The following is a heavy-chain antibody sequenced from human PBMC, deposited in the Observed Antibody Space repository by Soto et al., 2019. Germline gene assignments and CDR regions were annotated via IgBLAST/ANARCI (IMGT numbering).Heavy chain of an antibody. CDR3: AKDRTGLLWFGELFH. V-gene: IGHV3-30*18. CDR1: GFTFSSYG. CDR2: ISYDGSNK. J-gene: IGHJ4*02. D-gene: IGHD3-10*01. Sequence: QVQLVESGGGVVQPGRSLRLSCAASGFTFSSYGMHWVRQAPGKGLEWVAVISYDGSNKYYADSVKGRFTISRDNSKNTLYLQMNSLRAEDTAVYYCAKDRTGLLWFGELFHWGQGTLVTVSS.